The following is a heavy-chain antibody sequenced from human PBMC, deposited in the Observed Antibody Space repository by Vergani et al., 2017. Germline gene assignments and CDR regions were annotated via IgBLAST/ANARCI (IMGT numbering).Heavy chain of an antibody. V-gene: IGHV4-61*02. CDR2: SYTSGAK. CDR3: AXHGVECDKNALDD. D-gene: IGHD2-21*01. J-gene: IGHJ3*01. Sequence: QVQLQESDPGLVKPSQTLSLSCTVSGGSFSTGGQSWTCLRHYAGKGLVLIGRSYTSGAKNYNPSLRSRAIMSVEASKKQFYLKLTSVTAADTAVYYCAXHGVECDKNALDDWGQGTKVTVTS. CDR1: GGSFSTGGQS.